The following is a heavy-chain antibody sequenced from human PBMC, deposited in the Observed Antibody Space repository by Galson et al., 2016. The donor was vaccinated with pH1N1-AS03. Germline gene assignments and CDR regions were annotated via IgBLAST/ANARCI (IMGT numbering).Heavy chain of an antibody. CDR1: GFTFTDFA. CDR3: AAYKYVDTYFDN. V-gene: IGHV3-23*01. Sequence: SLRLSCATSGFTFTDFAVSWVRQAPGRGLEWVSATSSSGGSTYYAESVKGRFTISRDYSKNTVDLQMNSLRAEDTAVYYCAAYKYVDTYFDNWGQGTLVTVSS. J-gene: IGHJ4*02. D-gene: IGHD1-1*01. CDR2: TSSSGGST.